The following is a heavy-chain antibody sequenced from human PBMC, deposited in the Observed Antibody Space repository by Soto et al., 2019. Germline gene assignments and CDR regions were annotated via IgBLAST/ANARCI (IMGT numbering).Heavy chain of an antibody. CDR3: AKCSVGTVRTSGWCNWFDP. CDR2: IRVGGGET. J-gene: IGHJ5*02. CDR1: GFTFSSSA. Sequence: EVRLLESGGGLAQPGGSRRLSCAASGFTFSSSAMNWVRQAPGKGLEWVSSIRVGGGETFYADSVRGRFTVSRDISRNTLYLQMNSLRAEDTAIYYCAKCSVGTVRTSGWCNWFDPWGQGTLVTVSS. V-gene: IGHV3-23*01. D-gene: IGHD6-19*01.